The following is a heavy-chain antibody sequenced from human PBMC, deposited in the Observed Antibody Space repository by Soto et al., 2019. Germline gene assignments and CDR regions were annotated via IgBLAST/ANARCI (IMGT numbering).Heavy chain of an antibody. Sequence: VRRSCAASGFTFSSSRMNRVREAAGKGLEGVGVMWYDGRNKDDADSVKGRFTVSRDNCKNTLYLQMSSLRAEDTAVYYCARDPPVPATDHQNYYYYGMDVRGPGTTVNVSS. CDR1: GFTFSSSR. D-gene: IGHD2-2*01. J-gene: IGHJ6*01. CDR2: MWYDGRNK. CDR3: ARDPPVPATDHQNYYYYGMDV. V-gene: IGHV3-33*01.